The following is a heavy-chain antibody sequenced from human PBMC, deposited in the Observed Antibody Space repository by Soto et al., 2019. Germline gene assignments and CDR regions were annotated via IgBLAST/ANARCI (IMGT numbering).Heavy chain of an antibody. D-gene: IGHD5-18*01. CDR3: ARDRRYSYGNNWFDP. CDR1: GYTFTGYY. J-gene: IGHJ5*02. V-gene: IGHV1-2*04. CDR2: INPNSGGT. Sequence: GASVKVSCKASGYTFTGYYIHWVRQAPGQGLEWMGWINPNSGGTNYAQKFQGWVTMTRDTSISTAYMELSRLRSDDTAVYYCARDRRYSYGNNWFDPWGQGTLVTVST.